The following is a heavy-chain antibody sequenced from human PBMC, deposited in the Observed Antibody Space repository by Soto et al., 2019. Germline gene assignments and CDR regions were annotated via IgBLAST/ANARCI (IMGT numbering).Heavy chain of an antibody. CDR3: ARDRGSYGMDV. J-gene: IGHJ6*02. V-gene: IGHV4-31*02. Sequence: PSETLSLACTVSGDSVSGGYYWSGVRQRPRKGLEWIGYVSPIGTPYYSPSLNSRVSISIDTSKNQLSLEVRSVTAADTAVYYCARDRGSYGMDVWGQGATVTVSS. CDR2: VSPIGTP. CDR1: GDSVSGGYY.